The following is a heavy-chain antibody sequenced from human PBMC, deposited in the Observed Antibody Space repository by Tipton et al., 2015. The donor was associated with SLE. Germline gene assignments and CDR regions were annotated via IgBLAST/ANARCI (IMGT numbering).Heavy chain of an antibody. CDR2: VNYNGNT. CDR3: ARAVYYFDF. Sequence: LRLSCTVSGFSISNGYYWGWIRQPPGKGLEWIASVNYNGNTYYNPSLKSRVTISLDTSKNQFSLKLSPVTAADTAVYYCARAVYYFDFWGQGTLVTVSS. J-gene: IGHJ4*02. V-gene: IGHV4-38-2*02. CDR1: GFSISNGYY.